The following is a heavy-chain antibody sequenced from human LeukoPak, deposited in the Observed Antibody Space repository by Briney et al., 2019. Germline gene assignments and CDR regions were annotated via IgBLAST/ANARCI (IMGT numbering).Heavy chain of an antibody. CDR2: LSTSTTRT. V-gene: IGHV3-23*01. CDR1: GFTFSTYG. Sequence: TGGSLRLSCAASGFTFSTYGMSWVRQAPGKGLEWVSTLSTSTTRTYYADSVKGRFTISRDKSKNTLYLQMNSLRAEDTAVYYCAKDRVTTFFYYYYYYMDVWGKGTTVTVSS. D-gene: IGHD4-11*01. CDR3: AKDRVTTFFYYYYYYMDV. J-gene: IGHJ6*03.